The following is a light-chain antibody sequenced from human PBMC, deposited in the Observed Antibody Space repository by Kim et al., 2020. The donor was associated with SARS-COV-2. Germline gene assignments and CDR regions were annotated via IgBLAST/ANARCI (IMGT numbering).Light chain of an antibody. CDR3: AAWDDSLSGPV. V-gene: IGLV1-47*01. Sequence: ELTQPPSASGTPGQRVTISCSGSSSNIGSNYVYWYQQLPGTAPKLLIYRNNQRPSGVPDRFSGSKSGTSASLAISGLRSEDEADYYCAAWDDSLSGPVFGSGTKVTVL. CDR1: SSNIGSNY. CDR2: RNN. J-gene: IGLJ6*01.